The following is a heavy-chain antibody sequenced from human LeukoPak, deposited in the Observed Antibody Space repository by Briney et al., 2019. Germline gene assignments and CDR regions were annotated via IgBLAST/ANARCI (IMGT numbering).Heavy chain of an antibody. CDR2: INHSGST. Sequence: SETLSLTCAVYGGSFSGYYWSWIRQPPGKGLEGIGEINHSGSTNYNPSLKSRVTISVDTSKNQFSLKLSSVTAADTAVYYCARASQHRYCSGGSCYSARWFDHWGQGTLVTVFS. V-gene: IGHV4-34*01. CDR3: ARASQHRYCSGGSCYSARWFDH. CDR1: GGSFSGYY. D-gene: IGHD2-15*01. J-gene: IGHJ5*02.